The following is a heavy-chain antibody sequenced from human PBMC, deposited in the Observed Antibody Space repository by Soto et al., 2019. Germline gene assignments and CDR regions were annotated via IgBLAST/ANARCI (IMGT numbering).Heavy chain of an antibody. CDR1: GGSISSYY. D-gene: IGHD1-1*01. CDR2: MSHSGGT. V-gene: IGHV4-59*04. Sequence: SETLSLTCTVSGGSISSYYWSWIRQPPGKGLEWIGEMSHSGGTHFNPSLKSRVTISVDTSKNQFSLKMSSVTAADTALYYCARVERGTATTVVDAFDIWGPGTLVTVSS. J-gene: IGHJ3*02. CDR3: ARVERGTATTVVDAFDI.